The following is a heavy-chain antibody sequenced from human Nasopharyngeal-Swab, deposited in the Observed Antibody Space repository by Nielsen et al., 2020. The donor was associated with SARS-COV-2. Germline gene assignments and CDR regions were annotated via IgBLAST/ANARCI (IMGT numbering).Heavy chain of an antibody. V-gene: IGHV4-34*01. J-gene: IGHJ4*02. CDR3: ARAPVGSGYRYFDY. CDR2: INHSGST. CDR1: GGSFSGYY. Sequence: SETLSLTCAVYGGSFSGYYWSWIRQPPGKGLEWIGEINHSGSTNYNPSLKSRVTISVDTSKNQFSLSLTSVTAADTAVYYCARAPVGSGYRYFDYWGQGALVTVSS. D-gene: IGHD3-3*01.